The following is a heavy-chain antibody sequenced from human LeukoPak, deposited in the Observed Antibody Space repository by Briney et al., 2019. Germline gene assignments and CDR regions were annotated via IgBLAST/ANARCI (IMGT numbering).Heavy chain of an antibody. Sequence: SVKVSCKASGYTFTSYGISWVRQAPGQGLKWMGGIIPIFGTANYAQKLQGRVTITADESTSTAYMELSSLRSEDTAVYCWARVVKEGYYGSGSYYGDWGQGTLVTVSS. D-gene: IGHD3-10*01. V-gene: IGHV1-69*13. CDR1: GYTFTSYG. CDR3: ARVVKEGYYGSGSYYGD. CDR2: IIPIFGTA. J-gene: IGHJ4*02.